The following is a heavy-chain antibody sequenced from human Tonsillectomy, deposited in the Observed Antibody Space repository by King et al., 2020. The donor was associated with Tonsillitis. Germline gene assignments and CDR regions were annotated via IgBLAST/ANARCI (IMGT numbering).Heavy chain of an antibody. V-gene: IGHV4-34*01. J-gene: IGHJ4*02. CDR1: GGSFSGYY. Sequence: HVQLQQWGAGLLKPSETLSLTCAVYGGSFSGYYWTWIRQPPGKGLEWLGEINHTGSPDYNPSLKSRVTISVDTSKNQFSLKLSSVTAADTAFYYCARDPHGPYDYWGQGILVTVPS. CDR3: ARDPHGPYDY. CDR2: INHTGSP.